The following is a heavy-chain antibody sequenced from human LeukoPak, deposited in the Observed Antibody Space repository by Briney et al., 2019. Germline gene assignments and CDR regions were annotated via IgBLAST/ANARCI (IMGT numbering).Heavy chain of an antibody. Sequence: GGSLRLSCAASGFTFSSYAMNWVRQAPGKGLEWVSYISSSGSTIYYADSVKGRFTISRDNAKNSLYLQMNSLRAEDTAVYYCAGVGYCSGGSCYKGGNWFDPWGQGTLVTVSS. J-gene: IGHJ5*02. CDR2: ISSSGSTI. D-gene: IGHD2-15*01. V-gene: IGHV3-48*03. CDR1: GFTFSSYA. CDR3: AGVGYCSGGSCYKGGNWFDP.